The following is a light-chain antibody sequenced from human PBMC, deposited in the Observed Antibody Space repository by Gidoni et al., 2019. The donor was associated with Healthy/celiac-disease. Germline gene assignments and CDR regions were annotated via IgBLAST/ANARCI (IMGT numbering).Light chain of an antibody. CDR3: QQSYSTPPRYT. J-gene: IGKJ2*01. CDR1: QSISSY. Sequence: DIEMTQSPSSLSASVGDRVTITCRASQSISSYLNWYQQKPGKAPKLLIYAASSLQSGVPSRFSSSGAGTDFTLTTSSLPPEDCATYFCQQSYSTPPRYTFGQGTKLEIK. V-gene: IGKV1-39*01. CDR2: AAS.